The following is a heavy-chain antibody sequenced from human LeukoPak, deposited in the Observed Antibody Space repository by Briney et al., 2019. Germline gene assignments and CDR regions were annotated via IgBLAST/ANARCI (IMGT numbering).Heavy chain of an antibody. CDR2: ISGSGGST. CDR3: AKTTAGYSSGRYPGWTVDY. Sequence: GGSLRLSCAASGFTFGGYAMYWVRQAPGKGLEWVSGISGSGGSTFYADSAKGRFTISRDNSENTVYLQMNSLRADDTAVYYCAKTTAGYSSGRYPGWTVDYWGQGTLVTVSS. J-gene: IGHJ4*02. D-gene: IGHD6-19*01. CDR1: GFTFGGYA. V-gene: IGHV3-23*01.